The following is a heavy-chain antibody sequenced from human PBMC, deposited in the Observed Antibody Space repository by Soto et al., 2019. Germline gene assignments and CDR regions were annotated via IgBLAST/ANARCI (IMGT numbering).Heavy chain of an antibody. CDR1: GFSISNYW. Sequence: EVQLVESGGGLVQPGGSLRLSCAASGFSISNYWMTWVRQAPGKGLEWVANIKEDGNEEYYVDSVKGRFTISRDNAKNSLYLQMNSLRAEDTAVYYCARDLTPEILPYYYDANDIWGQGTVVTVSS. CDR3: ARDLTPEILPYYYDANDI. V-gene: IGHV3-7*01. D-gene: IGHD3-22*01. CDR2: IKEDGNEE. J-gene: IGHJ3*02.